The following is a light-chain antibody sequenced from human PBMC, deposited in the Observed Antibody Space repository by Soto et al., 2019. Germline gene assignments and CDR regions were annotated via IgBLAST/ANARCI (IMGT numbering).Light chain of an antibody. CDR1: QSVSSIS. Sequence: EIVLTQSPGTLSLSPGERATLSCRASQSVSSISLAWYQQKPGQAPRLLMYGASSRATGIPDRFSGSGSGTDFTLTISRLEPEDSVVYYCQQYGSSSWTFGQGNKVEIK. J-gene: IGKJ1*01. CDR3: QQYGSSSWT. V-gene: IGKV3-20*01. CDR2: GAS.